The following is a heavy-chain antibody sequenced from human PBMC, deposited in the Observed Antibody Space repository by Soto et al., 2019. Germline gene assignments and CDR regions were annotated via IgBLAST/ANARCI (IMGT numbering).Heavy chain of an antibody. J-gene: IGHJ4*02. D-gene: IGHD2-2*01. V-gene: IGHV5-51*01. CDR2: IYPGDSDT. CDR3: SVPRYGGLWVIAY. Sequence: LGESLKISCKGSGYIFTSYWIAWVRQMPGKGLEWMGIIYPGDSDTRYSPSFQGQVTISADKSISTAYLQWNSLKASDNAIYYFSVPRYGGLWVIAYRGQANPGTLS. CDR1: GYIFTSYW.